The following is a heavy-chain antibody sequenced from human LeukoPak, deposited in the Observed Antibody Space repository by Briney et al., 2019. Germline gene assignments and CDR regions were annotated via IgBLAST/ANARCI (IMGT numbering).Heavy chain of an antibody. V-gene: IGHV4-59*08. CDR1: GGSISSYY. J-gene: IGHJ3*02. CDR2: IYYSGST. D-gene: IGHD4-17*01. CDR3: ARRDDSGAFDI. Sequence: KTSETLSLTCTVSGGSISSYYWSWIRQPPGKGLEWIGYIYYSGSTNYNPSLKSRVTISVDTSKNQFSLKLSSVTAADTAVYYCARRDDSGAFDIWGQGTMVTVSS.